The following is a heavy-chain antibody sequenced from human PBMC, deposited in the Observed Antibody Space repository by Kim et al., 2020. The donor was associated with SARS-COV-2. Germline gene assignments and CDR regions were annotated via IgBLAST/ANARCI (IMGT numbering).Heavy chain of an antibody. CDR3: ARAYYDFWSGFYGWYFDL. D-gene: IGHD3-3*01. V-gene: IGHV4-34*01. Sequence: SETLSLTCAVYGGSFSASSWNWIRQPPGKGLECIGEVHHNGNSHYNPSLKSRVIISVDTSKNQVSLRLTSVTAAYTAVYYCARAYYDFWSGFYGWYFDLWGRGTLVTVSS. J-gene: IGHJ2*01. CDR1: GGSFSASS. CDR2: VHHNGNS.